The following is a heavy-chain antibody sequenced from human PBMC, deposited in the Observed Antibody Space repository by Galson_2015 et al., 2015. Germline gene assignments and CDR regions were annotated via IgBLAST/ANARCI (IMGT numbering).Heavy chain of an antibody. D-gene: IGHD3/OR15-3a*01. CDR2: MYNGGST. V-gene: IGHV4-59*08. J-gene: IGHJ5*02. CDR3: ASYINDFWTSSPGWFDP. CDR1: GDSIATNY. Sequence: SETLSLTCSVSGDSIATNYWSWIRQVPGRGLEWIGYMYNGGSTDYNPSLESRVTISADTSKNQFSLKLSSVTAADTAVYYCASYINDFWTSSPGWFDPWGQGTLVTVSS.